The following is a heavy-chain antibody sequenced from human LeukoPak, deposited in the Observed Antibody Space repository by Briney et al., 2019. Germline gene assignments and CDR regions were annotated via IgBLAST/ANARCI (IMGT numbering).Heavy chain of an antibody. CDR1: GFTFSSYG. CDR3: AKVGDDYSNYFSPRGLDP. D-gene: IGHD4-11*01. V-gene: IGHV3-30*18. J-gene: IGHJ5*02. CDR2: ISYDGSNK. Sequence: PGGSLRLSCAASGFTFSSYGMHWVRQAPGKGLEWVAVISYDGSNKYYADSVKGRFTISRDNSKNTLYLQMNSLRAEDTAVYYCAKVGDDYSNYFSPRGLDPWGQGTLVTVSS.